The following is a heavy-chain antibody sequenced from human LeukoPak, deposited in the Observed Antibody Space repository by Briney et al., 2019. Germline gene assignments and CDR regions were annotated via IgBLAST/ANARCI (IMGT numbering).Heavy chain of an antibody. CDR2: IQDSRTT. CDR3: ARGGASSRYLDY. V-gene: IGHV4-34*01. D-gene: IGHD2-2*01. J-gene: IGHJ4*02. Sequence: SETLSLTCAVYGGSFSGYYWSWIRQPPGKGLEWIAWIQDSRTTNYNPSLRSRVTISVDTSKNQFSLKLNSVTAADTAVYYCARGGASSRYLDYWGQGSQVTVSS. CDR1: GGSFSGYY.